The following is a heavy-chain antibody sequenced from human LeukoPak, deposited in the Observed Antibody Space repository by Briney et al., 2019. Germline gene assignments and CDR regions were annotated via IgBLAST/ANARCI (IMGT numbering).Heavy chain of an antibody. V-gene: IGHV3-21*01. CDR2: ISSSSSYI. Sequence: GGSLRLSCAASGFTFSNYSMNWVRQAPGKELEWVSSISSSSSYIYYADSVKGRFTISRDNAKNSLYLQMNSLRAEDTAVYYCARDKTGYPFHFDYWGQGTLVTVSS. D-gene: IGHD1-1*01. CDR3: ARDKTGYPFHFDY. CDR1: GFTFSNYS. J-gene: IGHJ4*02.